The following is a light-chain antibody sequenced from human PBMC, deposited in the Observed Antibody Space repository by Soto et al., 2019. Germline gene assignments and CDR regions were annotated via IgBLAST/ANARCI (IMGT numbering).Light chain of an antibody. Sequence: QSVLTQSPSESGAPGQTVTISCTGSSSNIGAGYDVHWYQQVPGTAPKLLIYGNNNRPSGVPDRFSGSKSGTSASLAITGLQAEDEADYYCQSYDSSLSGFVFATGTKLTVL. CDR1: SSNIGAGYD. V-gene: IGLV1-40*01. CDR3: QSYDSSLSGFV. J-gene: IGLJ1*01. CDR2: GNN.